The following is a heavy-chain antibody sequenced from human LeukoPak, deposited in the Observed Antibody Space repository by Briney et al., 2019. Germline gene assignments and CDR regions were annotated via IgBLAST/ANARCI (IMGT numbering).Heavy chain of an antibody. CDR2: IYYSGST. D-gene: IGHD3-22*01. CDR3: ARGSGYYLYYFDY. V-gene: IGHV4-39*07. Sequence: SETLSLTCTVSGGSISSSSYYWGWIRQPPGKGLEWIGSIYYSGSTYYNPSLKSRVAISADTSNNQFSLELSSVTAADTAVYYCARGSGYYLYYFDYWGQGTLVTVSS. J-gene: IGHJ4*02. CDR1: GGSISSSSYY.